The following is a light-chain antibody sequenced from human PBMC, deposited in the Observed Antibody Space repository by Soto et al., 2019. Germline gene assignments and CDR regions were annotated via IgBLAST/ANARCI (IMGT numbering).Light chain of an antibody. CDR2: KAS. CDR3: QQYSDYWT. V-gene: IGKV1-5*03. Sequence: DIQMTQSPSTLSASVGDRVTITCRASQSLSTWLASYQQKPGKAPNLLIYKASSLESGVPSRFSGSGSGTEFTLTISSLQPDDFATYYCQQYSDYWTFGQGTKVEIK. J-gene: IGKJ1*01. CDR1: QSLSTW.